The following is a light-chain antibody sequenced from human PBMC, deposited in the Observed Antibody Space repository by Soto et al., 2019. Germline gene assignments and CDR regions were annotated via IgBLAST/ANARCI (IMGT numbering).Light chain of an antibody. V-gene: IGKV3-11*01. J-gene: IGKJ3*01. Sequence: EIVLTQSPATLSLSPGERATLSSRASQSVSSYLAWYQQKPGQAPRLLIYDVSNRATGIPARFSGSGSGTDFTLTISSLEPEDFAVYYCQQRSNWPRFTFGPGTKVDIK. CDR1: QSVSSY. CDR2: DVS. CDR3: QQRSNWPRFT.